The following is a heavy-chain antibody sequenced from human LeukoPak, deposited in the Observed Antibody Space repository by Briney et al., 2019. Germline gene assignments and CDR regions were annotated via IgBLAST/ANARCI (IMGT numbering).Heavy chain of an antibody. V-gene: IGHV3-21*01. J-gene: IGHJ4*02. D-gene: IGHD6-13*01. CDR3: AREGAAAAGTRKVGYFDY. CDR1: GFTFSSYS. Sequence: PGGSLRLSCAASGFTFSSYSMNWVRQAPGKGLEWVSSISSSSSYIYYADSVKGRFTISRDNAKNSLYLQMNSLRAEDTAVYYCAREGAAAAGTRKVGYFDYWGQGTLVTVSS. CDR2: ISSSSSYI.